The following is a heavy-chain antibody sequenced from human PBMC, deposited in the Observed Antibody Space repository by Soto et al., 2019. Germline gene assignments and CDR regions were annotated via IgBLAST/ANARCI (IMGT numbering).Heavy chain of an antibody. Sequence: SETLSLTCTVSGGSMSSHYWTWLRQPPGKGLEWIGYISYSGSTYYNPSLKSRVSISADTSRNQFSLKLSSVIAADTAVYYCARADPDASVGYWGQGTLVTVSS. D-gene: IGHD3-16*01. CDR1: GGSMSSHY. CDR2: ISYSGST. V-gene: IGHV4-59*11. J-gene: IGHJ4*02. CDR3: ARADPDASVGY.